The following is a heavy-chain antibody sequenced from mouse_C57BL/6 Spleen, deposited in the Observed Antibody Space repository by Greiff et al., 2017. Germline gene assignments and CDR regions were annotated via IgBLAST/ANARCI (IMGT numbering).Heavy chain of an antibody. D-gene: IGHD2-10*01. J-gene: IGHJ1*03. Sequence: QVQLQQPGAELVKPGASVKLSCKASGYTFTSYWMHWVKQRPGQGLEWIGMIHPNSGSTKYNEKFKSKATLTVDKSSSTAYMQLSSLTSEDSAVYYCARSYYGNTGYFDVWGTGTTVTVSS. V-gene: IGHV1-64*01. CDR1: GYTFTSYW. CDR2: IHPNSGST. CDR3: ARSYYGNTGYFDV.